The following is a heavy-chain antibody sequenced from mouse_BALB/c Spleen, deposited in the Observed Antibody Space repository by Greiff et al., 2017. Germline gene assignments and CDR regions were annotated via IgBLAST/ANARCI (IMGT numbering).Heavy chain of an antibody. CDR1: GYTFTSYY. D-gene: IGHD2-12*01. V-gene: IGHV1S81*02. CDR2: INPSNGGT. J-gene: IGHJ3*01. CDR3: TRGIRGWFAY. Sequence: VKLQESGAELVKPGASVKLSCKASGYTFTSYYMYWVKQRPGQGLEWIGEINPSNGGTNFNEKFKSKATLTVDKSSSTAYMQLSSLTSEDSAVYYCTRGIRGWFAYWGQGTLVTVSA.